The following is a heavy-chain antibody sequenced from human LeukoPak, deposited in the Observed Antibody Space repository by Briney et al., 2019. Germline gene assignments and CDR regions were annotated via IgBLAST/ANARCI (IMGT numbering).Heavy chain of an antibody. V-gene: IGHV3-7*01. J-gene: IGHJ4*02. Sequence: GGSLRLSCAASGFTFTTAWMNWIRQAPGKGLEWVAQINQDGSEEYYMDSVKARFTISRDNAKNSVFLQMNSLRAEDTAVYYCVRDGGVSGYDLLDYWGQGTLVTVSS. CDR2: INQDGSEE. D-gene: IGHD5-12*01. CDR3: VRDGGVSGYDLLDY. CDR1: GFTFTTAW.